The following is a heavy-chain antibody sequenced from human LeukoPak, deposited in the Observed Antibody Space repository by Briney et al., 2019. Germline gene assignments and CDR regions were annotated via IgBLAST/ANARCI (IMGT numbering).Heavy chain of an antibody. V-gene: IGHV3-30*04. CDR2: ISYDGSNK. CDR3: ARDRDDYGDYGLDY. Sequence: PGGSLRLSCAASGFTFSSYAMHWVRQAPGKGLEWVAVISYDGSNKYYADSVKGRFTISRDNSENTLYLQMNSLRAEDTAVYYCARDRDDYGDYGLDYWGQGTLVTVSS. CDR1: GFTFSSYA. D-gene: IGHD4-17*01. J-gene: IGHJ4*02.